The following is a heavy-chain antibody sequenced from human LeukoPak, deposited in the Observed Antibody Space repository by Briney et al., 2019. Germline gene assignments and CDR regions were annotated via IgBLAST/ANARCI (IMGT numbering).Heavy chain of an antibody. Sequence: SETLSLTCSVSGYSISSGFYWGWIRQPPGKGLEWIGSIFHSGSTYYNPSLKSRVTISADTSKNQFSLKLSSVTAADTAVYYCARSEDIVVVPAARLRFDPWGQGTLVTVSS. D-gene: IGHD2-2*01. J-gene: IGHJ5*02. CDR2: IFHSGST. CDR1: GYSISSGFY. V-gene: IGHV4-38-2*02. CDR3: ARSEDIVVVPAARLRFDP.